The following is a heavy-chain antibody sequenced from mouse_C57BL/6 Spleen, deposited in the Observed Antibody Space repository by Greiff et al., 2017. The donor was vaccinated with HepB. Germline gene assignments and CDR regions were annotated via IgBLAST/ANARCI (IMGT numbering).Heavy chain of an antibody. V-gene: IGHV1-64*01. CDR3: ARVYGSSYDSLYYYAMDY. Sequence: QVQLQQPGAELVKPGASVKLSCKASGYTFTSYWMHWVKQRPGQGLEWIGMIHPNSGSTNYNEKFKSKATLTVDKSSSTAYMQLSSLTSEDSAVYYCARVYGSSYDSLYYYAMDYWGQGTSVTDSS. D-gene: IGHD1-1*01. J-gene: IGHJ4*01. CDR1: GYTFTSYW. CDR2: IHPNSGST.